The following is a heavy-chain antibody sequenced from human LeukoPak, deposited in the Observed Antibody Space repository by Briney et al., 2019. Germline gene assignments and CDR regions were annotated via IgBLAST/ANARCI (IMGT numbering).Heavy chain of an antibody. V-gene: IGHV1-8*01. CDR3: ARDEVVAAPNYFGMVV. CDR1: GYTFTSYD. J-gene: IGHJ6*02. Sequence: ASVKVSCKASGYTFTSYDVNWVRQATGQGLEWMGWMNPNSGNTGLAQKFQGRVTLTRDTSLSTAYMELSNLRSDDTAVYYCARDEVVAAPNYFGMVVWGQGTTVTVSS. CDR2: MNPNSGNT. D-gene: IGHD2-15*01.